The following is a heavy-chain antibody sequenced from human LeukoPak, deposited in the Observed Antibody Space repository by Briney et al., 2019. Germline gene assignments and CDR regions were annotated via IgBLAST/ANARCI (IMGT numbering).Heavy chain of an antibody. Sequence: PSETLSLTCAVYAGSFSGYYWSWIRQPPGKGLEWIGEIHHSGSTNYNPSLKSRVTISVDTSKNQFSLKLSSVTAADTAVYYCARLVYRAYYGSGSYRVYLPFDPWGQGTLVTVSS. CDR1: AGSFSGYY. CDR2: IHHSGST. CDR3: ARLVYRAYYGSGSYRVYLPFDP. V-gene: IGHV4-34*01. J-gene: IGHJ5*02. D-gene: IGHD3-10*01.